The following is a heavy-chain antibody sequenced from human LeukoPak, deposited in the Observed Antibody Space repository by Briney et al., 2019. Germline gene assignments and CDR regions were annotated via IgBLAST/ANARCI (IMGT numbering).Heavy chain of an antibody. J-gene: IGHJ5*02. CDR2: INPSGGST. CDR3: ARDLFMGGYPNEAADP. Sequence: ASVKVSCKASGYTFTSYYMHWVRQAPGQGLEWMGMINPSGGSTSYAQKFQGRVTMTRDMSTSTVYMELSSLRSEDTAVYYCARDLFMGGYPNEAADPWGQGTLVTVSS. V-gene: IGHV1-46*01. CDR1: GYTFTSYY. D-gene: IGHD5-12*01.